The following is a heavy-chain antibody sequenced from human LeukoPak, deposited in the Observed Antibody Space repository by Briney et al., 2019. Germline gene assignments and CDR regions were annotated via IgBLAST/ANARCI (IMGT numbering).Heavy chain of an antibody. CDR1: GGSISSSSYY. D-gene: IGHD3-16*01. Sequence: SETLSLTCTVSGGSISSSSYYWGWIRQPPGKGLEWIGSIYYSGSTYYNPSLKSRVTISVDTSKNQFSLKLSSVTAADTAVYYCARAGGAYDYWGQGTLVTVSS. J-gene: IGHJ4*02. V-gene: IGHV4-39*07. CDR2: IYYSGST. CDR3: ARAGGAYDY.